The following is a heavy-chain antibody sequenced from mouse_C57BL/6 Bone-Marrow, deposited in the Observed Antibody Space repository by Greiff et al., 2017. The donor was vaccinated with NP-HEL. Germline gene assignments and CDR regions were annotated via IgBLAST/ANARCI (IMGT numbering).Heavy chain of an antibody. J-gene: IGHJ4*01. D-gene: IGHD2-4*01. CDR1: GFTFSDYS. V-gene: IGHV5-16*01. CDR3: AREGGLRRRTYAMDY. CDR2: INYDGSST. Sequence: EVMLVESEGGLVQPGSSMKLSRTASGFTFSDYSMAWVRQVPEKGLEWVANINYDGSSTYYLDSLKSRFIISRDNAKNILYLQMSSLKSEDTATYYCAREGGLRRRTYAMDYWGQGTSVTVSS.